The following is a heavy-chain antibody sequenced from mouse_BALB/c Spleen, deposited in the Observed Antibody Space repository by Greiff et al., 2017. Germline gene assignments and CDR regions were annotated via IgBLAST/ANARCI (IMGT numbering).Heavy chain of an antibody. J-gene: IGHJ4*01. Sequence: EVNVVESGGGLVKPGGSLKLSCAASGFTFSDYYMYWVRQTPEKRLEWVATISDGGSYTYYPDSVKGRFTIYRDNAKNNLYLQMSSLKSEDTAMYYCARAGDYDLYYYAMDYWGQGTSVTVSS. CDR1: GFTFSDYY. V-gene: IGHV5-4*02. CDR3: ARAGDYDLYYYAMDY. D-gene: IGHD2-4*01. CDR2: ISDGGSYT.